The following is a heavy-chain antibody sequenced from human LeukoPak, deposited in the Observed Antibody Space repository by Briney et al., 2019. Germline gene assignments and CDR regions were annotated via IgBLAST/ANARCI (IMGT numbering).Heavy chain of an antibody. CDR1: GGSSSGYY. V-gene: IGHV4-34*01. D-gene: IGHD6-13*01. CDR2: INHSGST. J-gene: IGHJ4*02. Sequence: SETLSLTCAVYGGSSSGYYWSWIRQPPGKGLEWIGEINHSGSTNYNPSLKSRVTISVDTSKNQFSLKLSSVTAADTAVYYCARVSIAAAGIGYWGQGTLVTVSS. CDR3: ARVSIAAAGIGY.